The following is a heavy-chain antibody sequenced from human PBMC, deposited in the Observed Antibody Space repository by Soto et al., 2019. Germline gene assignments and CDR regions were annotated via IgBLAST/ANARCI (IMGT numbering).Heavy chain of an antibody. V-gene: IGHV4-4*02. D-gene: IGHD5-18*01. CDR3: ARAYSYGNRAFDY. Sequence: SDTLSLTCAVSGGSISSSNWWSWVRQPPGKGLEWIGEIYHSGSTNYNPPLKSRVTISVDKSKNQFSLKLSSVTAADTAVYYCARAYSYGNRAFDYWGQGTLVTVS. CDR1: GGSISSSNW. CDR2: IYHSGST. J-gene: IGHJ4*02.